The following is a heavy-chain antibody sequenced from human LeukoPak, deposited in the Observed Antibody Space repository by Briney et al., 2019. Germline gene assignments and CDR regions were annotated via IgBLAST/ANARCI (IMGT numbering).Heavy chain of an antibody. CDR1: GFTFSNYW. Sequence: GGSLRLSCAASGFTFSNYWMSWVRQAPGRGLEWVANIKQDRSEKYYVDSVKGRFTISRDNAKNSLYLQMNSLRAEDTAVYYCAKGTVVVPAAEAIDYWGQGTLVTVSS. CDR3: AKGTVVVPAAEAIDY. CDR2: IKQDRSEK. J-gene: IGHJ4*02. D-gene: IGHD2-2*01. V-gene: IGHV3-7*03.